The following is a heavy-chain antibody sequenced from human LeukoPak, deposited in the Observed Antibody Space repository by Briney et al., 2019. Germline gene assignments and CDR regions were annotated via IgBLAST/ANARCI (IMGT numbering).Heavy chain of an antibody. CDR1: GLSFSDYP. Sequence: PGGSLRLSCAASGLSFSDYPFHWVRQSPGKGLEWMAVISHDGTKIYYAGSAKGRFTISRDNSNNTLFLQMNSLKTEDTAMYYCARGDLIQLWSPSFDPWGQGTLVTVSS. CDR2: ISHDGTKI. J-gene: IGHJ5*02. CDR3: ARGDLIQLWSPSFDP. V-gene: IGHV3-30*04. D-gene: IGHD5-18*01.